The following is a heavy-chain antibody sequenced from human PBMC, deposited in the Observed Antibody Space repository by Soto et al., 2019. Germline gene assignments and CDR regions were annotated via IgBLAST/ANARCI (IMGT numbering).Heavy chain of an antibody. CDR1: GYNFTSYD. D-gene: IGHD3-3*01. CDR2: MNPNSGNT. V-gene: IGHV1-8*01. J-gene: IGHJ6*03. Sequence: ASVKGSCKASGYNFTSYDINWVRQATGQGLEGMGWMNPNSGNTGYAQKFQGRVTMTRNTSISTAYMELSSLRSEDTAVYYCARAHDFWSGYSYTFDYYYYMDVWGKGTTVTVSS. CDR3: ARAHDFWSGYSYTFDYYYYMDV.